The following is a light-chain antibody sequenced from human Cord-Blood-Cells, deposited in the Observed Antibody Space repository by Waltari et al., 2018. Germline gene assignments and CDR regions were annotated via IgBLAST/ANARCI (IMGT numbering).Light chain of an antibody. CDR3: SSYTSSSTYVV. J-gene: IGLJ2*01. V-gene: IGLV2-14*01. CDR1: SSAVGGYNY. CDR2: DVS. Sequence: QSALTQPASVSGSPGQSITISCTGTSSAVGGYNYVSWYRQHPGKAPKLMIYDVSNRPSGVSNRFSGSKSGNTASLTISGLQAEDEADYYCSSYTSSSTYVVFGGGTKLTVL.